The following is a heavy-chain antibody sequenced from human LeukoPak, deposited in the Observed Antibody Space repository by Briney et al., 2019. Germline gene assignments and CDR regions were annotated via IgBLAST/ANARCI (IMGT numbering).Heavy chain of an antibody. Sequence: SETLSLTCTVSGGSISTYYWNWIRQPPGKGLEWIGYIYHSGSTNYNPSLQSRVTISVDTSKNQFSLKLSSVTAADTAVYYCAREYSSRGGNWFDPWGQGTLVTVSS. J-gene: IGHJ5*02. D-gene: IGHD6-19*01. V-gene: IGHV4-59*01. CDR1: GGSISTYY. CDR2: IYHSGST. CDR3: AREYSSRGGNWFDP.